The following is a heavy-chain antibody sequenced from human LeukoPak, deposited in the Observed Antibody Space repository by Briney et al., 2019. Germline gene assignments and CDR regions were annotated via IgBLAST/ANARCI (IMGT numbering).Heavy chain of an antibody. Sequence: PGGSLRLSCEASGFTFATYWMHWVRQAAGKGLVWVARINTDGYVTTYADSVGGRFTVSRDNAENTLYLQMNDLRPEDTAVYYCIRETHVGLHLEYWGQGTLATVAS. V-gene: IGHV3-74*03. J-gene: IGHJ4*02. CDR2: INTDGYVT. D-gene: IGHD3-10*01. CDR1: GFTFATYW. CDR3: IRETHVGLHLEY.